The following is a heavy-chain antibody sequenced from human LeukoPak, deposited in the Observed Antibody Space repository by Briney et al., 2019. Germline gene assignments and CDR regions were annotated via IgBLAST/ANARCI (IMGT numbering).Heavy chain of an antibody. J-gene: IGHJ4*02. CDR2: IKQDGSEK. CDR3: ARDFIAAAALGY. CDR1: GFSFSSYW. D-gene: IGHD6-13*01. Sequence: PGGSLRLSCAASGFSFSSYWMSWVRQAPGKGLEWVASIKQDGSEKYYVDSVKGRFTISRDNAKNSLYLQMNSLRAEDTAVYYCARDFIAAAALGYWGQGTLVTVSS. V-gene: IGHV3-7*03.